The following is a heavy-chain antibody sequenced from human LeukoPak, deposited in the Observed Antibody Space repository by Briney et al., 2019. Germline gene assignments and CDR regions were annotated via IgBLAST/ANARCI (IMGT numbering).Heavy chain of an antibody. D-gene: IGHD3-16*01. CDR3: TRDGGTLDY. Sequence: PGGSLRLSCAASGFTFTNAWMSWVRQAPGKGLEYVGRIKSKADGGTIDYAAPVKGRFTISRDDGENTLYLQMNNLRTEDTAVYYCTRDGGTLDYWGQGTLVTVSS. CDR2: IKSKADGGTI. V-gene: IGHV3-15*01. J-gene: IGHJ4*02. CDR1: GFTFTNAW.